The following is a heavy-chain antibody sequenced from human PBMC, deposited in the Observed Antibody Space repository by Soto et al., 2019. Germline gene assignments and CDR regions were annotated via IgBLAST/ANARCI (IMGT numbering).Heavy chain of an antibody. CDR2: VYWHDDK. J-gene: IGHJ4*02. D-gene: IGHD1-1*01. CDR3: VRLMSTDTTGYFDY. CDR1: GFSLTTPGLG. Sequence: QITLKHSGPTLVKPTQTLTLTCTVSGFSLTTPGLGVGWIRQPPGKALEWLILVYWHDDKRYSSSLRDRLTIARDTSNNQVVLSMTNMDPEDSATYYCVRLMSTDTTGYFDYWGQGIVVTVSS. V-gene: IGHV2-5*01.